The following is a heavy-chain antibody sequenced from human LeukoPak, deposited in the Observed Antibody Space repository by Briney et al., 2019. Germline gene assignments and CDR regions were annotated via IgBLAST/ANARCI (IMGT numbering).Heavy chain of an antibody. CDR1: GYTFTSYD. D-gene: IGHD3-22*01. V-gene: IGHV1-8*03. J-gene: IGHJ3*02. CDR2: MNPNSGNT. Sequence: ASVKVSCKASGYTFTSYDINWVRQATGQGLEWMGWMNPNSGNTGYAQKFQGRVTITRNTSISTAYMELSSLRSEDTAVYYCARRTDSSGYYHPDDAFDIWGQGTMVTVSS. CDR3: ARRTDSSGYYHPDDAFDI.